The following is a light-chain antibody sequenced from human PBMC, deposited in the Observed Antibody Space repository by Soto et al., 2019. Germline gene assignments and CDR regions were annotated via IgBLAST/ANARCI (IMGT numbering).Light chain of an antibody. J-gene: IGKJ3*01. CDR3: QQYGSSPFT. Sequence: EIVLTQSPGTLSLSPGERATLSCRASQSVSSNYLTWYQQKPGQAPRLLIYGASRRATGIPDRFSGSGSGTDFTLTISRLEPDDFAVYYCQQYGSSPFTFGPGTTVDIK. V-gene: IGKV3-20*01. CDR2: GAS. CDR1: QSVSSNY.